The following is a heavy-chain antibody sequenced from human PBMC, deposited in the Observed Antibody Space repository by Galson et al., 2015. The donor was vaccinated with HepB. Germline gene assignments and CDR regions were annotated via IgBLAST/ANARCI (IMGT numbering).Heavy chain of an antibody. J-gene: IGHJ4*02. CDR1: GGTFSSCA. CDR2: IIPIFGTA. D-gene: IGHD5-24*01. CDR3: ARDTGATRRDGSYLPFDY. Sequence: SVKVSCKASGGTFSSCAISWVRQAPGQGLEWMGGIIPIFGTANYAQKFQGRVTITADKSTSTAYMELSSLRSEDTAVYYCARDTGATRRDGSYLPFDYWGQGTLVTVSS. V-gene: IGHV1-69*06.